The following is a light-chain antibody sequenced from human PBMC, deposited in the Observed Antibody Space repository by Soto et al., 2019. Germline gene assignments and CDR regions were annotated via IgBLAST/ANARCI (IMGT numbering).Light chain of an antibody. Sequence: QSVLTQPPSVSGAPGQRVTISCTGSSSNIGAGYDVHWYQQLPGTAPKLLIYGNSNRPSGVPDRFSGSKSGTSASLAITGLQAGDGADYYCQSYGSSRSADVGFGGGTKLTVL. CDR2: GNS. J-gene: IGLJ2*01. CDR3: QSYGSSRSADVG. CDR1: SSNIGAGYD. V-gene: IGLV1-40*01.